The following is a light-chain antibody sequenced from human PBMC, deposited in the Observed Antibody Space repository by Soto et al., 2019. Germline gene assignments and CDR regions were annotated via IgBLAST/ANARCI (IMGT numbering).Light chain of an antibody. Sequence: DVQMTQSPSSLSASVGDRVTITCRASQDINSYLAWYQQKPGNAPKSLIYAASSLQTGVPSRFSGSESGTDFTLTINNLQPEDSATYYCQQYNIYPLTFGGWTKVEIK. CDR2: AAS. J-gene: IGKJ4*01. V-gene: IGKV1D-16*01. CDR1: QDINSY. CDR3: QQYNIYPLT.